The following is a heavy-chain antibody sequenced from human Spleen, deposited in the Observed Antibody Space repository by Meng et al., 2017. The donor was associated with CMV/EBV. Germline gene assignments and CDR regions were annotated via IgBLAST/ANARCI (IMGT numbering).Heavy chain of an antibody. CDR3: ARGYCSHTGCYKGAYYDFWNAYSYYFYGMDV. V-gene: IGHV1-18*01. D-gene: IGHD3/OR15-3a*01. J-gene: IGHJ6*02. Sequence: ASVKVSCKASGYTFGSYGINWVRQAPGQGLEWMGWISAYNGNTNYAQKFQDRVTMTTDTSTSTAYMELRSLRYDDTAVYYCARGYCSHTGCYKGAYYDFWNAYSYYFYGMDVWGQGTTVTVSS. CDR1: GYTFGSYG. CDR2: ISAYNGNT.